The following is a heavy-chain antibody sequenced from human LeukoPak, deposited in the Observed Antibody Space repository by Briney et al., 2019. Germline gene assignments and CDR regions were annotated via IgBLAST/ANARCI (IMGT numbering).Heavy chain of an antibody. Sequence: SETLSLTCTVSGGSISSYYWSWLRQPPGKGLEWIGYIYYSGSTNYNPSLKSRVTISVDTSKNQFSLKLSSVTAADTAVYYCARHDSSGYYFDYWGQGTLVTVSS. D-gene: IGHD3-22*01. CDR1: GGSISSYY. CDR3: ARHDSSGYYFDY. CDR2: IYYSGST. J-gene: IGHJ4*02. V-gene: IGHV4-59*01.